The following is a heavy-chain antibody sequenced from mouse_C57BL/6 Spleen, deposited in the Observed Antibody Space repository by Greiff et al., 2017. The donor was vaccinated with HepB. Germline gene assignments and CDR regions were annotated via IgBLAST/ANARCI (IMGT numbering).Heavy chain of an antibody. CDR2: IDPEDGET. CDR3: ARWGDEDY. V-gene: IGHV14-2*01. Sequence: VQLQQSGAELVKPGASVKLSCTASGFNIKDYYMHWVKQRTEQGLEWIGRIDPEDGETKYAPNFQGKATITADTSSNTAYLQLSSLTSEDTAVYYCARWGDEDYWGQGTTLTVSS. CDR1: GFNIKDYY. J-gene: IGHJ2*01.